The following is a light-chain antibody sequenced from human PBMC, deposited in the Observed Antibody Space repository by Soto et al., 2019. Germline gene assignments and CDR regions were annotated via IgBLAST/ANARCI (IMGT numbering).Light chain of an antibody. CDR1: PSVTNF. J-gene: IGKJ5*01. V-gene: IGKV3-11*01. CDR2: GAF. CDR3: QQRNVWPPVT. Sequence: EIVLTQSPATLSLSPGERAALSCRASPSVTNFLAWYQQKPGQAPRLLIYGAFNRATGIPARFSGSGSGTDFTLTISGLEPEESAVYYYQQRNVWPPVTFGQGTRLEIK.